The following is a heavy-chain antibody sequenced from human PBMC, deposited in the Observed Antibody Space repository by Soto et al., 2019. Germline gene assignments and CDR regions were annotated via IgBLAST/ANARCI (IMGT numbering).Heavy chain of an antibody. J-gene: IGHJ6*02. CDR2: IIPIFGTA. D-gene: IGHD4-17*01. Sequence: SVKVSCKASGGTFSSYAISWARQAPGQGLEWLGGIIPIFGTANYAQKFQGRVTITADESTSTAYMELSSLRSEDTAVYYYARGRPTTVTSNNYYYYGMDVWGQGTTVTVSS. V-gene: IGHV1-69*13. CDR3: ARGRPTTVTSNNYYYYGMDV. CDR1: GGTFSSYA.